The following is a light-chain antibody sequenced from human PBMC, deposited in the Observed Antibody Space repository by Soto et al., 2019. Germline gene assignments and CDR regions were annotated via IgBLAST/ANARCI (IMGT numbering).Light chain of an antibody. CDR2: GAS. V-gene: IGKV1-9*01. J-gene: IGKJ1*01. CDR1: PAIASF. Sequence: DVQLTQSPSSLSASVGGRVTSSCLASPAIASFLAWYQQKPGTAPKLLIYGASTLQSGVPSRFSGSRSGTDYTLTIGSLQPEDFATYYCQQLNGSPWTLGQGTKVDIK. CDR3: QQLNGSPWT.